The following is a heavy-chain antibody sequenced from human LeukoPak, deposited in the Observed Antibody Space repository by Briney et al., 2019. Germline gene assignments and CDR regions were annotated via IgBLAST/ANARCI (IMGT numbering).Heavy chain of an antibody. CDR3: ARDLYYYDSSGYYSY. D-gene: IGHD3-22*01. CDR1: GYTFTGYY. CDR2: INPNSGGT. Sequence: ASVKVSCKASGYTFTGYYMHWVRQAPGQGLEWMGWINPNSGGTNYAQKFRGRVTMTRDTSISTAYMELSRLRSDDTAVYYCARDLYYYDSSGYYSYWGQGTLVTVSS. J-gene: IGHJ4*02. V-gene: IGHV1-2*02.